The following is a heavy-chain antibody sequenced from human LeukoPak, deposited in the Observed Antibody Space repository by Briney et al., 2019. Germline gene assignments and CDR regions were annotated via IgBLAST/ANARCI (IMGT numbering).Heavy chain of an antibody. CDR3: ARIYGVWFDY. D-gene: IGHD4-17*01. CDR2: IYHSGST. CDR1: GYSISSGYY. J-gene: IGHJ4*02. V-gene: IGHV4-38-2*02. Sequence: KASETLSLTCTVSGYSISSGYYWGWIRQPPGKGLEWIGSIYHSGSTYYNPSLKSRVTISVDTSENQFSLKLSSVTAADTAVYYCARIYGVWFDYWGQGTLVTVSS.